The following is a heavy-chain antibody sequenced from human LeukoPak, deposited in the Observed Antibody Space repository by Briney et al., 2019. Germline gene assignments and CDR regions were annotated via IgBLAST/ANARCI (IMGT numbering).Heavy chain of an antibody. CDR2: INPGGGST. V-gene: IGHV1-46*01. CDR1: GYSFTSYY. Sequence: VASVKVSCKTSGYSFTSYYIHWVRQAPGQGLEWMGIINPGGGSTNYAQKFQGRVAMTRDTSTSTVYMELSSLRLEDTAVFYCARGPPGRVYDSTKRGLFDPWGQGTLVTVSS. CDR3: ARGPPGRVYDSTKRGLFDP. D-gene: IGHD3-22*01. J-gene: IGHJ5*02.